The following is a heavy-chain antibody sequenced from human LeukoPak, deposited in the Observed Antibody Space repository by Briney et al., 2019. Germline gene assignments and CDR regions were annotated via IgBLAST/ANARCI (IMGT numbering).Heavy chain of an antibody. J-gene: IGHJ4*02. CDR2: IGGRDGST. D-gene: IGHD3-10*01. CDR3: AKGHYYGSGSLDY. Sequence: GGSLRLSCAASGFIFSSYAMSWVRQAPGKGLEWVSAIGGRDGSTYYADSVKGRFTISRDNSKNTLYVQMNSLRAEDTAVYYCAKGHYYGSGSLDYWGQGTLVTVSS. V-gene: IGHV3-23*01. CDR1: GFIFSSYA.